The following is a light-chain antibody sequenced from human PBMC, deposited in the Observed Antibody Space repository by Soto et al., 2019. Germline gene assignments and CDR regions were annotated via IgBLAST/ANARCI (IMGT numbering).Light chain of an antibody. Sequence: EIVLTQSPGTLSLSPGERSTLSCMAIQSVSSYLAWYQQKPGQAPRLLIYDASNRATGIPARFSGSGSGTDFTLTISSLEPEDFEVYYCQQRSNWPPTFGQGTKVDIK. J-gene: IGKJ1*01. CDR3: QQRSNWPPT. CDR2: DAS. V-gene: IGKV3-11*01. CDR1: QSVSSY.